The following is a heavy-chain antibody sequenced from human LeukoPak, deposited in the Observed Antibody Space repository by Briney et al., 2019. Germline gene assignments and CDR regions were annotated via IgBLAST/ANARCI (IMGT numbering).Heavy chain of an antibody. CDR3: AGRPDTAIVPIFDY. J-gene: IGHJ4*02. Sequence: ASVKVSCKASGYTFSGYYMHWVRQAPGQGLEWMGWINPNSGDTSYAQKFQGRVTMTGDTSISTAYMELSRLSSDDTAIYYCAGRPDTAIVPIFDYWGQGTLVTVSS. CDR2: INPNSGDT. V-gene: IGHV1-2*02. CDR1: GYTFSGYY. D-gene: IGHD5-18*01.